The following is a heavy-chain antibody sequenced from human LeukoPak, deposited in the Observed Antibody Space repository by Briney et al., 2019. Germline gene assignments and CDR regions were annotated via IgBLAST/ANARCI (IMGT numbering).Heavy chain of an antibody. CDR2: ISGDGGRT. Sequence: PRGSLRLSRAASGFTFDDYAMNWVRQAPGKGLEWVSLISGDGGRTFYADSVKGRFTISRDNSKNSLYLEMNSMRTKDTALYYCAKDLASVYDAFNIWGQGTMVTVSS. CDR1: GFTFDDYA. J-gene: IGHJ3*02. CDR3: AKDLASVYDAFNI. V-gene: IGHV3-43*02.